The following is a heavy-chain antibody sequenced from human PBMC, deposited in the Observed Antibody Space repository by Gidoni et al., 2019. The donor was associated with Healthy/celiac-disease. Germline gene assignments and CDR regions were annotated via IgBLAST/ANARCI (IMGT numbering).Heavy chain of an antibody. Sequence: QITLKESGPTLVKPTQTLTLTCTFSGFSLSTSGVGVGWIRQPPGKALEWLALIYWDDDKRYSPSLKSRLTITKDTSKNQVVLTMTNMDPVDTATYYCAHGVFSVAGYYFDYWGQGTLVTVSS. J-gene: IGHJ4*02. V-gene: IGHV2-5*02. CDR3: AHGVFSVAGYYFDY. D-gene: IGHD6-19*01. CDR1: GFSLSTSGVG. CDR2: IYWDDDK.